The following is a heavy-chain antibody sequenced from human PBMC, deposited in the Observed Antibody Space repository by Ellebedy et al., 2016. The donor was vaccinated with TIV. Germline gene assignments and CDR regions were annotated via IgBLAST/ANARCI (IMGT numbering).Heavy chain of an antibody. D-gene: IGHD2-2*01. V-gene: IGHV4-30-2*01. Sequence: LRLSXAVSGGSISSDGYSLSSIRPPPGKGLEWIGYIYHSGSTYYNPSLKSRVTISVDRSKNQFSLKLSSVTAADTAVYYCARGSDCSTSCYEMYFDYWGQGTLVTVAS. CDR3: ARGSDCSTSCYEMYFDY. J-gene: IGHJ4*02. CDR1: GGSISSDGYS. CDR2: IYHSGST.